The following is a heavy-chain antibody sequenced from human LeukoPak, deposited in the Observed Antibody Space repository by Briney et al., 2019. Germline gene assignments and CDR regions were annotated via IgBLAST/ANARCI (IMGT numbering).Heavy chain of an antibody. CDR2: IYSGGST. Sequence: PGGPLRLSCAASGFTVSSNYMSWVRQAPGKGLEWVSVIYSGGSTYYADSVKGRFTISRDNSKNTLYLQMNSLRAEDTAVYYCARDKAGYFDYWGQGTLVTVSS. CDR3: ARDKAGYFDY. V-gene: IGHV3-53*01. J-gene: IGHJ4*02. CDR1: GFTVSSNY.